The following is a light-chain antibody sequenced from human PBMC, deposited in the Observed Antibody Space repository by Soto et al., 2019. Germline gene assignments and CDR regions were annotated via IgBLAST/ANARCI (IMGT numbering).Light chain of an antibody. CDR1: QTVSSNY. V-gene: IGKV3-20*01. J-gene: IGKJ1*01. Sequence: EIILTQSPDTLSSSPGERATLSCRASQTVSSNYLAWCQQRPGQAPRLFIYGASSRATGIPDRFSGSGSGTDFTLTISRLEPEDFAVYYCQQYGNSPWTFGQGTKVDIK. CDR3: QQYGNSPWT. CDR2: GAS.